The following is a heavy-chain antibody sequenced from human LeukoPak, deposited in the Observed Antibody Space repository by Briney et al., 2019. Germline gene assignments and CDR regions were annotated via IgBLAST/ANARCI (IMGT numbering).Heavy chain of an antibody. CDR2: INSDGSST. V-gene: IGHV3-74*01. Sequence: GGSLRLSCAASGFTFSSYWMHWVRQAPGKGLVWVSRINSDGSSTNYADSVKGRFTISRDNAKNTLYLQMNSLRAEDTAVYYCAKEVRGDAFDIWGQGTMVTVPS. J-gene: IGHJ3*02. CDR3: AKEVRGDAFDI. D-gene: IGHD3-16*01. CDR1: GFTFSSYW.